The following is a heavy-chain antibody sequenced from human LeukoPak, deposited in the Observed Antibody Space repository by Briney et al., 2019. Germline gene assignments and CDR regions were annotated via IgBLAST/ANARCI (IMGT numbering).Heavy chain of an antibody. J-gene: IGHJ4*02. CDR3: AKDGYSSGWYRTLYYFDY. D-gene: IGHD6-19*01. CDR1: GFTFSSYA. CDR2: ISGSGGST. V-gene: IGHV3-23*01. Sequence: GGSLRLSCAASGFTFSSYAMSWVRQAPGKGMEWVSAISGSGGSTYYADSVKGRFTISRDNSKNTLYLQMNSLRAEDTAVYYCAKDGYSSGWYRTLYYFDYWGQGTLVTVSS.